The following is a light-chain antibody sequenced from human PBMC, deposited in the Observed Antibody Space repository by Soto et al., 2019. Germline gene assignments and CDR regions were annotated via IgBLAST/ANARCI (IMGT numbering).Light chain of an antibody. V-gene: IGLV2-14*01. J-gene: IGLJ1*01. Sequence: QSVLTQPASVSGSPGQSITISCTGTSSDVGYYNFVSWYQQHPGKAPKLMIYEVSHRPSGVSNRFSASKSGSTASLTISGLQAEDEADYYCTSYTTKSTYVFGTGTKVTVL. CDR3: TSYTTKSTYV. CDR1: SSDVGYYNF. CDR2: EVS.